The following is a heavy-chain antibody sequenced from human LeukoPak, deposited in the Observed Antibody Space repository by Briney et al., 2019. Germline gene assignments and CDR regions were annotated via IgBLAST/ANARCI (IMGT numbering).Heavy chain of an antibody. CDR3: AKESSYCSSTSCYSGSFDY. CDR1: GFTFDDYA. D-gene: IGHD2-2*02. J-gene: IGHJ4*02. Sequence: GGSLRLSCAASGFTFDDYAMHWVRQAPGKGLEWVSGISWNSGSIGYADSVKGRFTISRDNAKNSLYLQMNSLRAEDTALYYCAKESSYCSSTSCYSGSFDYWGQGTLITVSS. CDR2: ISWNSGSI. V-gene: IGHV3-9*01.